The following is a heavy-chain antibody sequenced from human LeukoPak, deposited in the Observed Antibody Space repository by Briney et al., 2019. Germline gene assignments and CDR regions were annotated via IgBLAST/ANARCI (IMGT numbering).Heavy chain of an antibody. J-gene: IGHJ5*02. V-gene: IGHV1-58*01. Sequence: SVKVSCKASGFTFTSSAVQWVRQARGQRLEWIGWIVVGSGNTNYAQKFQERVTITRDTSASTAYMELSSLRSEDTAVYYCARDRGAARHNWFDPWGQGTLVTVSS. CDR2: IVVGSGNT. CDR3: ARDRGAARHNWFDP. D-gene: IGHD3-10*01. CDR1: GFTFTSSA.